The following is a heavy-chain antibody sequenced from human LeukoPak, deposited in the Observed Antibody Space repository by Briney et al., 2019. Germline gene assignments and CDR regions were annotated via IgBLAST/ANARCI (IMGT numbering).Heavy chain of an antibody. Sequence: GGSLRLSCAASGFTFDDYGMSWVRQAPGKGLDWVSGTNWNGGSTSYADSVKGRFTISRNNAKNSLYLQMNSLRVEDTALYHCARGPANHYGMDVWGQGTTVTVSS. CDR2: TNWNGGST. CDR3: ARGPANHYGMDV. CDR1: GFTFDDYG. J-gene: IGHJ6*02. V-gene: IGHV3-20*01. D-gene: IGHD4/OR15-4a*01.